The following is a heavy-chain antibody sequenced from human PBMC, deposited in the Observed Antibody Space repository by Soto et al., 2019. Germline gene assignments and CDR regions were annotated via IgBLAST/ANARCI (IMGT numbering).Heavy chain of an antibody. CDR3: ARDRAYWSFDY. V-gene: IGHV3-7*05. CDR2: MRSAGTET. D-gene: IGHD2-21*01. CDR1: GFNISSSW. J-gene: IGHJ4*02. Sequence: EVQLVESGGGLVQPGGSLILSCAASGFNISSSWMNWVRQAPGKGLEWVASMRSAGTETWYVDSVKGRFTISRDSAKRSLYLQMSSLRADDSAVYFCARDRAYWSFDYWGQGTLVTVSS.